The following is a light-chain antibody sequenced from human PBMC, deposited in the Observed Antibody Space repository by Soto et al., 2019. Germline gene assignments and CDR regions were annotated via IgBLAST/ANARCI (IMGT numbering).Light chain of an antibody. CDR2: SNN. CDR3: AAWDDSLSGRV. CDR1: SSNIGSNS. J-gene: IGLJ2*01. Sequence: QSVLTQPPSASGTPGQRVTLACSGRSSNIGSNSVNWYQQLPGTAPKLLIFSNNQRPSGVPARFSGSKSATSASLAISGLQSEDEAAYYCAAWDDSLSGRVFGGGTKLPVL. V-gene: IGLV1-44*01.